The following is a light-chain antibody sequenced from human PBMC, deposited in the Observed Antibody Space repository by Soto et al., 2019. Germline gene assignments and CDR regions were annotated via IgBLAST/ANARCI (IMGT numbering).Light chain of an antibody. Sequence: DIQMTQSPSTLSASVGDRVSITCRASQTISVWLAWYQHKPGKAPQLLIYDASKLESGVPQRFSGSGSGTEFTLTISSLQTDDFSTYYCQQYHSYWTFGQGTKVDIK. CDR2: DAS. CDR1: QTISVW. J-gene: IGKJ1*01. V-gene: IGKV1-5*01. CDR3: QQYHSYWT.